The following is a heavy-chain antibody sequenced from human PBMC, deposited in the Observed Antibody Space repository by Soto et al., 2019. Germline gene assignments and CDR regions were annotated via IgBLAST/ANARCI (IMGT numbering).Heavy chain of an antibody. Sequence: SETLSLTCAVYGGSFSGYYWSWIRQPPGKGLEWIGEINHSGSTNYNPSLKSRVTISVDTSKNQFSLKLSSVTAADTAVYYCARFIVVAPRGWFDPWGQGTLVTVSS. J-gene: IGHJ5*02. CDR1: GGSFSGYY. D-gene: IGHD2-2*01. CDR3: ARFIVVAPRGWFDP. CDR2: INHSGST. V-gene: IGHV4-34*01.